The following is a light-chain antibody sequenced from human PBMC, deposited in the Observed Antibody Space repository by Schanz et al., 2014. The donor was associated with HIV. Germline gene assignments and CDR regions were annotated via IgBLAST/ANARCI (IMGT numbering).Light chain of an antibody. V-gene: IGKV3-15*01. CDR1: QTVSKN. J-gene: IGKJ5*01. Sequence: EIVLTQSPDTLSLSPGERATLSCRASQTVSKNLAWYQQKPGQAPRLLIYGASTRVTGIPARFSGSGSGTEFTITISSLQSEDFAVYYCQQYNDWPPITFGQGTRLEIK. CDR2: GAS. CDR3: QQYNDWPPIT.